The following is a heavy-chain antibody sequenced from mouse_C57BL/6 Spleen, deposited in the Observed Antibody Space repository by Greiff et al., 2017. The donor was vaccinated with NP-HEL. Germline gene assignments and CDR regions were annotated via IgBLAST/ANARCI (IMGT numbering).Heavy chain of an antibody. Sequence: QVQLQQSGAELVRPGASVKLSCKASGYTFTDYYINWVKQRPGQGLEWIARIYPGSGNTYYNEKFKGKATLTAEKSSSTAYMQLSSLTSEDSAVYFCARGSGYGAMDYWGQGTSVTVSS. CDR2: IYPGSGNT. D-gene: IGHD3-2*02. J-gene: IGHJ4*01. V-gene: IGHV1-76*01. CDR3: ARGSGYGAMDY. CDR1: GYTFTDYY.